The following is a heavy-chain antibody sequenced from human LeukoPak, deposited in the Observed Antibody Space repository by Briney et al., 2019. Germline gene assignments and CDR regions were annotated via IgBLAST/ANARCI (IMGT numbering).Heavy chain of an antibody. J-gene: IGHJ4*02. V-gene: IGHV1-69*05. Sequence: SVKVSCKASGGTFSSYAVSWVRQAPGQGLEWMGGIIPIFGTANYAQKFQGRVTITTDESTSTAYMELSSLRSEDTAVYYCARENCSSTSCYSALDYWGQGTLVTVSS. CDR3: ARENCSSTSCYSALDY. D-gene: IGHD2-2*01. CDR1: GGTFSSYA. CDR2: IIPIFGTA.